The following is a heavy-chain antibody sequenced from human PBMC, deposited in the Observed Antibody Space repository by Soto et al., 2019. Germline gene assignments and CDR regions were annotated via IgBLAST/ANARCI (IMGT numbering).Heavy chain of an antibody. V-gene: IGHV5-10-1*01. CDR3: ARQIYDSDTGPNFQYYFDS. D-gene: IGHD3-22*01. J-gene: IGHJ4*02. CDR1: GYSFAGYW. Sequence: KGGESLKISCKGSGYSFAGYWITWVRQKPGKGLEWMGRIDPSDSQTYYSPSFRGHVTISVTKSITTVFLQWSSLRASDTAMYYCARQIYDSDTGPNFQYYFDSWGQGTPVTVSS. CDR2: IDPSDSQT.